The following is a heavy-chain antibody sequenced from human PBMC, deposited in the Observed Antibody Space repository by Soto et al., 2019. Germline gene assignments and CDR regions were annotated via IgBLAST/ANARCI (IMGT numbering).Heavy chain of an antibody. CDR3: AKCSSGWWVFDY. V-gene: IGHV5-51*01. Sequence: PGESLKISCKGFGYSFTRHWIGWVRQLPGKGLEWMGIIYPGDSDTRYSPSFQGQVTISADKSISTAYLQWSSLKASDTAIYYCAKCSSGWWVFDYWGQGTLVTVSS. D-gene: IGHD6-19*01. J-gene: IGHJ4*02. CDR1: GYSFTRHW. CDR2: IYPGDSDT.